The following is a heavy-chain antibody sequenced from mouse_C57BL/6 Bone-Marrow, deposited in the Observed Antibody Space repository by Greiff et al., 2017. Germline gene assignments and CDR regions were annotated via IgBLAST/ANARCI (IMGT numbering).Heavy chain of an antibody. CDR3: ARKETTVVATRYYFDY. CDR1: GYTFTSYW. Sequence: QVQLQQPGAELVKPGASVKLSCKASGYTFTSYWMHWVKQRPGQGLEWIGMIHPNSGSTNYNEKFKSKATLTVDKSSSTAYMQLSSLTSEDSAVXYCARKETTVVATRYYFDYWGQGTTLTVSS. J-gene: IGHJ2*01. D-gene: IGHD1-1*01. V-gene: IGHV1-64*01. CDR2: IHPNSGST.